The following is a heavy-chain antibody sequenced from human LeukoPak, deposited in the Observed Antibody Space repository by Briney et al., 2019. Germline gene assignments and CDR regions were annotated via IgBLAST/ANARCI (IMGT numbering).Heavy chain of an antibody. CDR3: ARGPGEQWLDGPYGMDV. J-gene: IGHJ6*02. D-gene: IGHD6-19*01. CDR1: GYTLTELS. Sequence: ASVKVSCKVSGYTLTELSMHWVRQATGQGLEWMGWMNPNSGNTGYAQKFQGRVTMTRNTSISTAYMELSSLRSEDTAVYYCARGPGEQWLDGPYGMDVWGQGTTVTVSS. CDR2: MNPNSGNT. V-gene: IGHV1-8*01.